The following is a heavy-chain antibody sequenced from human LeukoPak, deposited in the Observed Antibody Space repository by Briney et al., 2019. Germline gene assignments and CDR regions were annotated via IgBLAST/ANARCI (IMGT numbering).Heavy chain of an antibody. CDR1: GFTFSDHI. Sequence: TGGSLGLSCAAFGFTFSDHIMNWVRQLPGKRLEWVAYVSGSGSTVYYADSVKGRFTISRDNGKSSLYLQMNSLRVEDTALYYCVRQFASWGQGTLVTVSS. V-gene: IGHV3-48*01. CDR2: VSGSGSTV. CDR3: VRQFAS. J-gene: IGHJ4*02.